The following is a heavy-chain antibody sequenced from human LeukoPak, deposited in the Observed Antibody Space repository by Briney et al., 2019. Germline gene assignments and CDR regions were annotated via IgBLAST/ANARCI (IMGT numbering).Heavy chain of an antibody. CDR1: GYTFTDYY. CDR2: VDAEDGET. J-gene: IGHJ5*02. D-gene: IGHD3-16*01. Sequence: EASVKVSCKVSGYTFTDYYMHWVQQAPGKGLEWMGLVDAEDGETIYAEKFQGRVTITADTSTDTAYMELSSLRSEDTAVYYCATARPWRYGDNWFDPWGQGTLVTVSS. V-gene: IGHV1-69-2*01. CDR3: ATARPWRYGDNWFDP.